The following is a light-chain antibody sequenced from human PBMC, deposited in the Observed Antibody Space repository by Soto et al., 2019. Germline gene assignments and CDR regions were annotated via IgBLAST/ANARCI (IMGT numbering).Light chain of an antibody. CDR1: NIGGKS. CDR2: DDS. V-gene: IGLV3-21*02. J-gene: IGLJ1*01. Sequence: SYELTQSTSVSVAPGQTARITCGGNNIGGKSVHWYQQKPGQAPVLVVYDDSDRPSGIPERFSGSNSGNTATLTISRVEAGDEADYYCQVWDYRSDHVFGTGTKVTVL. CDR3: QVWDYRSDHV.